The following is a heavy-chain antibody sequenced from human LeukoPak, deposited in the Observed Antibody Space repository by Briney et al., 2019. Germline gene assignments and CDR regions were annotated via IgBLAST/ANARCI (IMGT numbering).Heavy chain of an antibody. CDR1: GFTFSSYW. V-gene: IGHV3-74*01. Sequence: GGSRRLSCAASGFTFSSYWIHWVRQAPGKGLVWVSRINGDGGATGYADSVKGRFTISRDNAKNTLYLQMNSLRVEDTAVYYCSREIRPAGTDSWGQGTLVTVSS. J-gene: IGHJ4*02. D-gene: IGHD6-13*01. CDR3: SREIRPAGTDS. CDR2: INGDGGAT.